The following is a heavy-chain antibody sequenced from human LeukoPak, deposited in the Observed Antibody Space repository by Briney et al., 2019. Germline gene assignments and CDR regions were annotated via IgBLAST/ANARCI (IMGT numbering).Heavy chain of an antibody. CDR2: INPTGDST. V-gene: IGHV1-46*01. CDR3: AREASGGYFDY. CDR1: GYTSSAYY. Sequence: ASAKVSPKPSGYTSSAYYMHWGREALGQGLGWVGLINPTGDSTNYAQNFRGRVTMTRDTSTSTVYMDLSSLRSEDTAVYYCAREASGGYFDYWGQGTLVTVSS. D-gene: IGHD4-23*01. J-gene: IGHJ4*02.